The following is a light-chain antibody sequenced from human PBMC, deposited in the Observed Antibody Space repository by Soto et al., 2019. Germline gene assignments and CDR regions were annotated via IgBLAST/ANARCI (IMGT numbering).Light chain of an antibody. J-gene: IGLJ2*01. CDR1: TSNIGSDT. Sequence: QSVLTQPPSASGTPGQRVTISCSGSTSNIGSDTVNWYQQLPGTAPKLLIYRNTQRPSGVPDRFSGSKSGASASLAISGLQSEDEADYYCASWDDSRDVVVFGGGTQLTVL. V-gene: IGLV1-44*01. CDR3: ASWDDSRDVVV. CDR2: RNT.